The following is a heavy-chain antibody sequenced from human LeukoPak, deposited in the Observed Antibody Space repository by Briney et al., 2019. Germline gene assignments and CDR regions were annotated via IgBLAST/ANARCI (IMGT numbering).Heavy chain of an antibody. D-gene: IGHD3-22*01. Sequence: GGSLRLSCAASGFTFSSYAMTWVRQGPGKGLEWVSSIRGDSRDTYYADSVKGRFTISRDNSKNTLYLQMNSLRAEDTAVYYCARPPYYYDSSGYYGIDYWGQGTLVTVSS. V-gene: IGHV3-23*01. CDR2: IRGDSRDT. CDR3: ARPPYYYDSSGYYGIDY. CDR1: GFTFSSYA. J-gene: IGHJ4*02.